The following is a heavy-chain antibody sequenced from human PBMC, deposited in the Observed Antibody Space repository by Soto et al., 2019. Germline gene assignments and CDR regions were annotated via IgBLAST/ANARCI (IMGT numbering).Heavy chain of an antibody. CDR1: GDSISNSRFY. CDR2: IYHTGNA. Sequence: SETLSLTCSVSGDSISNSRFYWAWIRQPPGEGLEWIGSIYHTGNAYYNPSLKSRVTIFVDTSKNQFSLKLSSVTAADTALYYCARENNVLPGGYFDYWGQGTLVTVSS. CDR3: ARENNVLPGGYFDY. D-gene: IGHD3-10*01. V-gene: IGHV4-39*07. J-gene: IGHJ4*02.